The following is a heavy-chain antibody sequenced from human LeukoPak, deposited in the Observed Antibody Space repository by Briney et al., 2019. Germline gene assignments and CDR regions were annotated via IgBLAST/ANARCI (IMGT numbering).Heavy chain of an antibody. CDR1: GDSVSSNSVT. Sequence: SQTLSLTCAISGDSVSSNSVTWNWVRQSPSRGLEWLGRTYYRSTWYNDYAVSVRGRITVNPDTSKNQFSLHLNSVTPEDTAVYYCARRLTQYDCFDPWGQGILVTVSP. D-gene: IGHD2-2*01. CDR3: ARRLTQYDCFDP. V-gene: IGHV6-1*01. J-gene: IGHJ5*02. CDR2: TYYRSTWYN.